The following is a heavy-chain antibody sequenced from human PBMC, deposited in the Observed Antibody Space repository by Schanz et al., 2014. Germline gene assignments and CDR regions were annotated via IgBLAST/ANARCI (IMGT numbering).Heavy chain of an antibody. J-gene: IGHJ4*02. CDR2: IWYDGSNK. CDR1: GFAFSSYG. CDR3: ARANYRRKINFDY. V-gene: IGHV3-33*08. Sequence: QLVGSGGGLIQPGGSLRLSCTASGFAFSSYGMHWVRQAPGKGLEWVAFIWYDGSNKYYADSVKGRFTISRDNAEKTLSLQMISLRAEDTAVYYCARANYRRKINFDYWGRGTLVTVSS. D-gene: IGHD3-10*01.